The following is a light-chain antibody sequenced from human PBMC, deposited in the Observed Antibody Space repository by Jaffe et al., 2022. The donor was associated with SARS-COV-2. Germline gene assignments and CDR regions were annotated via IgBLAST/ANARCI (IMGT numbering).Light chain of an antibody. V-gene: IGLV2-14*01. CDR2: DVS. CDR3: NSKTTTSPYV. CDR1: SSDIGGYNY. Sequence: QSALTQPASVSGSPGQSITISCTGTSSDIGGYNYVSWYQQKSGKAPKLMIHDVSNRPSGVSTRFSGSKSGNTASLTISGLQAEDEADYYCNSKTTTSPYVFGTGTKVTVL. J-gene: IGLJ1*01.